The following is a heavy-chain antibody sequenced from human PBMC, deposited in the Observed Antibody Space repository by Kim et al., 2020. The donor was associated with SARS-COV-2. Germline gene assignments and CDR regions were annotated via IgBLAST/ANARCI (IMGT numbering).Heavy chain of an antibody. J-gene: IGHJ4*02. Sequence: GGSLRLSCAASGFTFSSYAMHWVRQAPGKGLEWVAVISYDGSNKYYADSVKGRFTISRDNSKNTLYLQMNSLRAEDTAVYYCARDLERRSGSSLDYWGQG. CDR2: ISYDGSNK. CDR1: GFTFSSYA. V-gene: IGHV3-30*04. CDR3: ARDLERRSGSSLDY. D-gene: IGHD1-26*01.